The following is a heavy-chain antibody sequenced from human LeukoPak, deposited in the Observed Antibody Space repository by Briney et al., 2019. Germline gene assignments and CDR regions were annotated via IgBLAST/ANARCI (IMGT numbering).Heavy chain of an antibody. D-gene: IGHD3-22*01. V-gene: IGHV3-21*01. J-gene: IGHJ4*02. CDR2: ISSSSSYI. Sequence: PGGSLRLSCAASGFTFSSYSMNWVRQAPGKGLEWVSSISSSSSYIYYADSVTGRFTISRDNAKNSLYLQMNSLRAEDTAVYYCARGSSGYPFDYWGQGTLVTVSS. CDR1: GFTFSSYS. CDR3: ARGSSGYPFDY.